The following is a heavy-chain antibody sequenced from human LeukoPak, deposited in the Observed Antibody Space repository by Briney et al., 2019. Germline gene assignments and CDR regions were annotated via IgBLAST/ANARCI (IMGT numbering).Heavy chain of an antibody. CDR3: ARMTTVTANNWFDP. CDR1: GGSISSSSYY. V-gene: IGHV4-39*01. Sequence: PSETLSLTCTVSGGSISSSSYYWGWIRQPPGKGLEWIGSIYYSGSTYYNPSLKSRVTISVDTSKNQFSLKLSSVTAADTAVYYCARMTTVTANNWFDPWGQGTLVTVSS. CDR2: IYYSGST. D-gene: IGHD4-17*01. J-gene: IGHJ5*02.